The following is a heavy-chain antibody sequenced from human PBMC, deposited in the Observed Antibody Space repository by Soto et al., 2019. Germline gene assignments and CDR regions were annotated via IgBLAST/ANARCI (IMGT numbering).Heavy chain of an antibody. Sequence: PSETLSLTCTVSGGSISSYYWSWIRQPPGKGLEWIGTVYYSGSTTYNPSLKSRVTISVDTSRNQFSLKLNSVTATDTAVYFCARVYGGYLDYWGQGTLVTVSS. CDR3: ARVYGGYLDY. CDR1: GGSISSYY. V-gene: IGHV4-59*08. D-gene: IGHD2-15*01. J-gene: IGHJ4*02. CDR2: VYYSGST.